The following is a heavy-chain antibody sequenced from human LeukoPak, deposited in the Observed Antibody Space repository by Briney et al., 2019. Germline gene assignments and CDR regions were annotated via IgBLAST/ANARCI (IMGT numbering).Heavy chain of an antibody. CDR3: ARDQGSGSYYRPQVGAFDI. D-gene: IGHD3-10*01. Sequence: SVRVSCKASGGTFSSYTISWVRQAPGQGLEWMGRIIPILGIANYAQKFQGRVTITADKSTSTAYMELSSLRSEDTAVYYCARDQGSGSYYRPQVGAFDIWGQGTMVTVSS. CDR1: GGTFSSYT. CDR2: IIPILGIA. J-gene: IGHJ3*02. V-gene: IGHV1-69*04.